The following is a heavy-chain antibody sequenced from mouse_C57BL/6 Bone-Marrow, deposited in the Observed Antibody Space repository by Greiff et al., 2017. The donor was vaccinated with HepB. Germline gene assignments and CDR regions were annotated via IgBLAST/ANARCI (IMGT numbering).Heavy chain of an antibody. D-gene: IGHD3-1*01. J-gene: IGHJ3*01. CDR1: GFSFNTYA. CDR2: IRSKSNNYAT. V-gene: IGHV10-1*01. Sequence: EVKLMESGGGLVQPKGSLKLSCAASGFSFNTYAMNWVRQAPGKGLEWVARIRSKSNNYATYYADSVKDRFTISRDDSESMLYLQMNNLKTEDTAMYYCVRHGTAYWGQGTLVTVSA. CDR3: VRHGTAY.